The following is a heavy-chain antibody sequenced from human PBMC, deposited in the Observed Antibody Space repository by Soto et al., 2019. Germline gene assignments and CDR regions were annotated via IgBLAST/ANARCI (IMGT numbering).Heavy chain of an antibody. CDR1: GFTFSSYA. V-gene: IGHV3-23*01. D-gene: IGHD2-15*01. Sequence: PGGSLRLCCAASGFTFSSYAMSWVRQAPGKGLEWVSAISGSGGSTSYAVSVKGRFTISRDNSKNTLYLQMNSLRAEDTAVYFCARDKRTDCSGGSCYRDAFAIWGQGTMVTVSS. J-gene: IGHJ3*02. CDR2: ISGSGGST. CDR3: ARDKRTDCSGGSCYRDAFAI.